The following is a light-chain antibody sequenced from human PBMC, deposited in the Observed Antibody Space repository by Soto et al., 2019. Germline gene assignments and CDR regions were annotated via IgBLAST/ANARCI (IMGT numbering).Light chain of an antibody. CDR3: QQLNAYPLT. CDR2: GPS. J-gene: IGKJ5*01. Sequence: DIQLTQSPSFLSASVGDRVTITCRASQGTSSYLAWFHQKPGRAPKLLIYGPSTLQSGVPARFSGSGSGTDFTLTISNLQPEDFATYYCQQLNAYPLTFGQGTRLEIK. CDR1: QGTSSY. V-gene: IGKV1-9*01.